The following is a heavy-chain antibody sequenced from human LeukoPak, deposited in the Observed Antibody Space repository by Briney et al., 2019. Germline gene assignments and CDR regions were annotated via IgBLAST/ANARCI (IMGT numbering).Heavy chain of an antibody. CDR3: AKLSYDILTGPYYFDY. CDR2: ISDSSRTT. J-gene: IGHJ4*02. Sequence: GGSLRLSCEVSGFTFSTEAMTWVRQAPGKGLEGVSSISDSSRTTYYADSVQGRFTISRDNSRNTVYLQMNSLRVEDTAFYYCAKLSYDILTGPYYFDYWGQGTLVTVSS. D-gene: IGHD3-9*01. CDR1: GFTFSTEA. V-gene: IGHV3-23*01.